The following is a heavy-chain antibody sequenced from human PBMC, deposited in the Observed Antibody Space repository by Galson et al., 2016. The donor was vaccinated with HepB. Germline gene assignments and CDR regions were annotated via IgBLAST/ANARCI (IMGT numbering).Heavy chain of an antibody. J-gene: IGHJ4*01. CDR1: GYIFTSNW. V-gene: IGHV5-51*01. CDR2: IYPGDSDT. CDR3: ARQGPWPGDLSLGY. D-gene: IGHD3-16*02. Sequence: QSGAEVKKPGESLKISCKGSGYIFTSNWIGWVRQMPGKGLEWMGIIYPGDSDTRYSRSFQGQVTISADKSTSTAYLRWSSLKASDSAMYYCARQGPWPGDLSLGYWGHGTLATVSS.